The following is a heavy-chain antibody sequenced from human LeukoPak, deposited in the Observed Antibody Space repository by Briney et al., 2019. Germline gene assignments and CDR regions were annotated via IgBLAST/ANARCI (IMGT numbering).Heavy chain of an antibody. CDR3: ARAIRWELPDFDY. CDR1: GFTFSSYS. Sequence: GGSLRLSCAVSGFTFSSYSMNWVRQAPGKGLEWVSYISSSSSAIYYTDSVKGRFTISRDNAKNSLYLQMNSLRDEDTAVYYCARAIRWELPDFDYWGQGTLVTVSS. CDR2: ISSSSSAI. J-gene: IGHJ4*02. D-gene: IGHD1-26*01. V-gene: IGHV3-48*02.